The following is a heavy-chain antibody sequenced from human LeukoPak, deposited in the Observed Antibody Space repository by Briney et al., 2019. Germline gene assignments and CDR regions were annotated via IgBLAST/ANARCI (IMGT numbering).Heavy chain of an antibody. J-gene: IGHJ4*02. Sequence: GGSLRLSCAASGSTFNKYSMNWVRQAPGKGLEWVSSISDASTYIFYADSVKGRLTISRDNAKNSLYLQMNSLRAEDTAVYYCASQGGAMGGHDGWIDYWGQGTLVTVSS. CDR1: GSTFNKYS. V-gene: IGHV3-21*01. D-gene: IGHD1-1*01. CDR3: ASQGGAMGGHDGWIDY. CDR2: ISDASTYI.